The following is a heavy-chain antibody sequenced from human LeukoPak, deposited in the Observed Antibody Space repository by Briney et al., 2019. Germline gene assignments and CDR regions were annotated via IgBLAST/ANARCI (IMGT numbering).Heavy chain of an antibody. D-gene: IGHD1-14*01. CDR2: IYYSGST. CDR3: VRLEGNPWYFDY. Sequence: SETLSLTCTVSGGSISSSGYYWGWMRQPPGKGLEWMGSIYYSGSTYYNPSLKSRVTISVDTSKNQFSLKLSSVTAADTAVYYCVRLEGNPWYFDYWGQGTLVTVSS. CDR1: GGSISSSGYY. V-gene: IGHV4-39*01. J-gene: IGHJ4*02.